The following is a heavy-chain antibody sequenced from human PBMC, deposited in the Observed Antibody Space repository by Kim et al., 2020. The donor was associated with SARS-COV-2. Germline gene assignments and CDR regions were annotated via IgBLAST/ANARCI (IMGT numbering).Heavy chain of an antibody. CDR3: ARDGTFLLYYGVFDY. CDR2: ISSSSSYI. J-gene: IGHJ4*02. D-gene: IGHD4-17*01. V-gene: IGHV3-21*01. Sequence: GGSLRLSCAASGFTFSSYSMNWVRQAPGKGLEWVSSISSSSSYIYYADSVKGRFTISRDNAKNSLYLQMNSLRAEDTAVYYCARDGTFLLYYGVFDYWGQGTLVTVSS. CDR1: GFTFSSYS.